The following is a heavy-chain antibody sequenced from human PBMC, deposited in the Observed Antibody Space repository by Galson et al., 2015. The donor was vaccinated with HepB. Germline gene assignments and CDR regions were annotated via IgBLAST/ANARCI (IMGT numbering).Heavy chain of an antibody. CDR1: GFTFSGSA. CDR2: IRSKANNYAT. Sequence: LRLSCAASGFTFSGSAIHWVRQASGKGPEWVGRIRSKANNYATSYVPSLKGRFTISRDDSKKMAYLHMKSLKTEDTAVYYCTRLGDVSGYSSRWGQGTLVTVSS. J-gene: IGHJ4*02. D-gene: IGHD6-13*01. V-gene: IGHV3-73*01. CDR3: TRLGDVSGYSSR.